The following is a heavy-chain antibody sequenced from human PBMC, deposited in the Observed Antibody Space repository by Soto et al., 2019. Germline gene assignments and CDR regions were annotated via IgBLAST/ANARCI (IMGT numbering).Heavy chain of an antibody. CDR1: GYSFTSYW. V-gene: IGHV5-10-1*01. Sequence: GESLTISCKGSGYSFTSYWISWVRQMPGKGLEWMGRIDPSDSYTNYSPSFQGHVTISADKSISTAYLQWSSLKASDTAMYYCARLRKQLVAPDYYYGMDVWGKGTTVTVSS. J-gene: IGHJ6*04. D-gene: IGHD6-6*01. CDR3: ARLRKQLVAPDYYYGMDV. CDR2: IDPSDSYT.